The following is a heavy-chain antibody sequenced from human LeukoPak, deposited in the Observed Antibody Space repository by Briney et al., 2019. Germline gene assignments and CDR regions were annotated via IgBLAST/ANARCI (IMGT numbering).Heavy chain of an antibody. CDR3: AREPPFDGSGSYKGGFDY. D-gene: IGHD3-10*01. CDR2: ISSGSHYI. CDR1: GFTFSDYS. Sequence: GGSLRLSCAASGFTFSDYSMNWVRQAPGKGLEWVSSISSGSHYIYYPRSVKGRFTTSRDNAKRSLYLQMNSLRAEDTAVYYCAREPPFDGSGSYKGGFDYWGQGALVTVSS. V-gene: IGHV3-21*01. J-gene: IGHJ4*02.